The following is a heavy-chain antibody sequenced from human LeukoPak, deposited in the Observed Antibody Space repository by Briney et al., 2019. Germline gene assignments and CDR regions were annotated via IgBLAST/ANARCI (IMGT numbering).Heavy chain of an antibody. CDR2: IHNDGST. J-gene: IGHJ4*02. D-gene: IGHD3-3*02. CDR3: AALARDY. Sequence: GGSLRLSCAASGFTFSSYAMHWVRQAPGKGLEWVSVIHNDGSTYHADSVKGRFTISRDNSKNMLYLQMNSLRVEDTAAYYCAALARDYWGQGTLVTVSS. CDR1: GFTFSSYA. V-gene: IGHV3-53*01.